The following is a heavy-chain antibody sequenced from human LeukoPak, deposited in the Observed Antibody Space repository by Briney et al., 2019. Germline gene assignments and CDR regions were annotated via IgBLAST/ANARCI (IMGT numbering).Heavy chain of an antibody. Sequence: SQTLSLTCAISGDSVSSNSAAWNWIRQSPSRGLEWLGRTYYRSKWYNDYAVSVKSRITINPDTSKNQFSLQLNSVTPEDTAVYYCAGDRGSYITYYYYGMDVWGQGTTVTVSS. D-gene: IGHD1-26*01. CDR2: TYYRSKWYN. J-gene: IGHJ6*02. CDR3: AGDRGSYITYYYYGMDV. V-gene: IGHV6-1*01. CDR1: GDSVSSNSAA.